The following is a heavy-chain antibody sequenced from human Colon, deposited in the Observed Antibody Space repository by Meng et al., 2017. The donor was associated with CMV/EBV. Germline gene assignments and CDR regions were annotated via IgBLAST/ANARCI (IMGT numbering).Heavy chain of an antibody. J-gene: IGHJ6*02. Sequence: GESLKISCATSGFTFSTYAMSWVRQAPGKGLEWVSLIYSGGDDTYYADSVKGRFTISRDNAKNMLYLQMNSLRADDIAVYYCASSRGPGGYFYGMDTWGQGTTVTVSS. CDR3: ASSRGPGGYFYGMDT. V-gene: IGHV3-23*03. CDR1: GFTFSTYA. CDR2: IYSGGDDT. D-gene: IGHD3-10*01.